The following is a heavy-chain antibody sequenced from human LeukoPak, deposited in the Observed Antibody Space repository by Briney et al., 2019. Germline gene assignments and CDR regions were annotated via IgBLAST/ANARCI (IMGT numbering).Heavy chain of an antibody. D-gene: IGHD2-15*01. Sequence: GGSLRLSCAASGFTFSSYWMSWVRQAPGKWLEWVAKIKQDGSEKYYVESVKGRFTISRDNAKNSLYLQMNSVRAEDTAVYYCARDLQYCSGGSCYSKGPKDYWGQGTLVSVSS. V-gene: IGHV3-7*01. CDR1: GFTFSSYW. J-gene: IGHJ4*02. CDR3: ARDLQYCSGGSCYSKGPKDY. CDR2: IKQDGSEK.